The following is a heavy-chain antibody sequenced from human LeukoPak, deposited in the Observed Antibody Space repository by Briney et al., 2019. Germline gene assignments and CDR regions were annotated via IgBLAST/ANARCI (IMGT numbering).Heavy chain of an antibody. J-gene: IGHJ5*02. V-gene: IGHV3-23*01. CDR3: AKVSGYDSSGYYP. Sequence: DSVKGRFTISRDNSKNTLYLQMNSLRAEDTAVYYCAKVSGYDSSGYYPWGQGTLVTVSS. D-gene: IGHD3-22*01.